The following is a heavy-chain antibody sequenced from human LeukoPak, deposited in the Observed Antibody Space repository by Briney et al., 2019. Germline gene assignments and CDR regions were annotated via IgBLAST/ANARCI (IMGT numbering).Heavy chain of an antibody. CDR1: GYTFTGYY. CDR2: INPNSGGT. V-gene: IGHV1-2*02. CDR3: ARELYYGSGSYPQQNWFDP. Sequence: ASVKVSCKASGYTFTGYYMHWVRQAPGQGLEWMGWINPNSGGTNYAQKFQGRVTMTRDTSISTAYMELSRLRSDDTAVYYCARELYYGSGSYPQQNWFDPWGQGTLVTVSS. J-gene: IGHJ5*02. D-gene: IGHD3-10*01.